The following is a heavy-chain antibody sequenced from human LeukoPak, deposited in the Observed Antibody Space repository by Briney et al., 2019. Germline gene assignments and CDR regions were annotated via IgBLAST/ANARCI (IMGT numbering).Heavy chain of an antibody. Sequence: SETLSLTCTVSGGSISSYYWSWIRRPPGKGLEWIGYIYYSGSTNYNPSLKSRVTISVDTSKNQFSLKLSSVTAADTAVYYCARDSSSGWYDYYYMDVWGKGTTVTVSS. J-gene: IGHJ6*03. CDR2: IYYSGST. CDR3: ARDSSSGWYDYYYMDV. D-gene: IGHD6-19*01. CDR1: GGSISSYY. V-gene: IGHV4-59*01.